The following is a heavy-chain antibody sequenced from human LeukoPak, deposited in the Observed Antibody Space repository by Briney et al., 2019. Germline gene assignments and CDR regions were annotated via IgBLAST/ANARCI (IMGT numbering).Heavy chain of an antibody. CDR3: ARDRNWHFDV. Sequence: SQTLSLACAISGDSVSTNAATWNWIRQSPSRGLEWLGRTFYRSKWFTDYALSVKSRITINPDTSMNQFSLQLNSVTPEDTAVYYCARDRNWHFDVWGRGTLVTVSS. CDR1: GDSVSTNAAT. CDR2: TFYRSKWFT. J-gene: IGHJ2*01. V-gene: IGHV6-1*01.